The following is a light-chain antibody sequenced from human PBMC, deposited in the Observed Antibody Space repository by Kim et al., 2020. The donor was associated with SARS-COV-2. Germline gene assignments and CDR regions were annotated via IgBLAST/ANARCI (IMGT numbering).Light chain of an antibody. Sequence: VSGSPGQSITISCTGTSSDVGGYNYVSWYQQHPGKAPKLMIYDVSNRPSGVSNRFSGSKSGNTASLTISGLQAEDEADYYCSSSRVFGGGTQLTVL. J-gene: IGLJ2*01. CDR2: DVS. V-gene: IGLV2-14*03. CDR3: SSSRV. CDR1: SSDVGGYNY.